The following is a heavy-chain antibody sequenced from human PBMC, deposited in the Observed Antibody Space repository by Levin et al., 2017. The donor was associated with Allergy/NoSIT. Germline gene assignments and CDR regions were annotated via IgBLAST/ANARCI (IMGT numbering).Heavy chain of an antibody. V-gene: IGHV3-74*01. J-gene: IGHJ5*02. Sequence: QPGGSLRLSCAASGFTFSSYWMHWVRQAPGKGLVWVSRINNDGSTTTHADSVKGRFTISRDNAKNTLYLQMNSLSADDTAVYYCARSPYGGYGNHWGQGTLVTVSS. D-gene: IGHD5-12*01. CDR1: GFTFSSYW. CDR2: INNDGSTT. CDR3: ARSPYGGYGNH.